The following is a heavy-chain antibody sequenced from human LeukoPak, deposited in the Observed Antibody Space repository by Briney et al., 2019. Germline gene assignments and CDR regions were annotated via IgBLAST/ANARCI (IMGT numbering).Heavy chain of an antibody. CDR2: ISYDGSNK. J-gene: IGHJ4*02. CDR3: AKGLRLGELSSPFTH. CDR1: GFTFSSYG. D-gene: IGHD3-16*02. Sequence: AGGSLRLSCAASGFTFSSYGMHWVRQAPGKGLEWVAVISYDGSNKYYADSVKGRFTISRDNSKNTLYLQMNSLRAEDTAVYYCAKGLRLGELSSPFTHWGQGTLVTVSS. V-gene: IGHV3-30*18.